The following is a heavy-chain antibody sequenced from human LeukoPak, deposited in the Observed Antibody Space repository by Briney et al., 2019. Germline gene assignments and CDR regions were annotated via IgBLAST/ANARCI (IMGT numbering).Heavy chain of an antibody. Sequence: GGPLRLSCAASGFTFSSYAMSWVRQAPGKGLEWVSAISGSGGSTYYADSVKGRFTISRDNSKNTLYLQMNSLRAEDTAVYYCAKVGSQWLVRRGYFDYWGQGTLVTVSS. CDR3: AKVGSQWLVRRGYFDY. CDR1: GFTFSSYA. CDR2: ISGSGGST. V-gene: IGHV3-23*01. D-gene: IGHD6-19*01. J-gene: IGHJ4*02.